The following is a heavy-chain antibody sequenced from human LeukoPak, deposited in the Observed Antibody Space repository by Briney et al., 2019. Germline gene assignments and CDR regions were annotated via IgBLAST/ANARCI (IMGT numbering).Heavy chain of an antibody. J-gene: IGHJ5*02. D-gene: IGHD3-10*01. V-gene: IGHV3-30*02. Sequence: PGGSLRLSCATSRFTFSSYGMHWVRQAPGKGLEWVAFIRYDGSIKYYADSVKGRFTISRDNSRNTLYLQMNSLRAEDTAVYYCAKDLMRDRWFGESWGQGTLVTVSS. CDR1: RFTFSSYG. CDR2: IRYDGSIK. CDR3: AKDLMRDRWFGES.